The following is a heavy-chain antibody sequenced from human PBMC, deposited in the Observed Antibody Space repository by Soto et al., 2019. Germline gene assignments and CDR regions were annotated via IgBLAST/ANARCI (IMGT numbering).Heavy chain of an antibody. V-gene: IGHV1-18*01. J-gene: IGHJ5*01. CDR3: AKDTGYCTKGVCLSNWFDS. CDR2: ISAYNGNT. CDR1: GYTFTSYG. D-gene: IGHD2-8*01. Sequence: ASVKVSCKASGYTFTSYGISWVRQAHGQGLEWMGWISAYNGNTNYAQKLQGRVTMTTDTSTSTAYMELRSLRDEDTAMYYCAKDTGYCTKGVCLSNWFDSWGQGTLVTVSS.